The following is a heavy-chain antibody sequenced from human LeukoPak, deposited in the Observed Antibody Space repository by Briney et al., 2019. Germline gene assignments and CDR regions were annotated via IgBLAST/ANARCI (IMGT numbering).Heavy chain of an antibody. D-gene: IGHD3-22*01. CDR3: AREYYDDYYFDY. CDR1: GFTFSSYG. CDR2: IWYDGSNK. Sequence: GGSLRLSCAASGFTFSSYGMHWVRQARGQGLERVAVIWYDGSNKYYADSVKGRFTISRDNSKNTLYLQMNSLRAEDTAVYYCAREYYDDYYFDYWGQGTLVTVSS. J-gene: IGHJ4*02. V-gene: IGHV3-33*01.